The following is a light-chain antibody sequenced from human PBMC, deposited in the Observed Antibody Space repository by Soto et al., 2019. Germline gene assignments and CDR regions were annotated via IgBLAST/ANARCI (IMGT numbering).Light chain of an antibody. V-gene: IGLV2-11*01. CDR1: SSDVGGYNY. CDR2: DVT. CDR3: CSYAGSHAWV. J-gene: IGLJ3*02. Sequence: QSVLTQPRSVSGSPGQSVTISCTGTSSDVGGYNYVSWYQQHPDKAPKLMICDVTKRPSGVPDRFSGSKSGNTASLTISGLQAEDEADYYCCSYAGSHAWVFGGGTKLTVL.